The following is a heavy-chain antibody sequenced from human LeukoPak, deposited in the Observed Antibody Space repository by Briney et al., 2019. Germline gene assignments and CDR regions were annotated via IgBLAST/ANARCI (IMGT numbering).Heavy chain of an antibody. CDR2: ISSSGSTI. D-gene: IGHD2-15*01. J-gene: IGHJ4*02. V-gene: IGHV3-11*01. Sequence: GSLRLSCAPSGFTFSDYYMSWIRQAPGKWLGWVSYISSSGSTIYYADSGKGRFTIYTDNGKNSLYLQMNSLRSEDTAVYYCASAPRSLLDNWGPGTLVTVSS. CDR3: ASAPRSLLDN. CDR1: GFTFSDYY.